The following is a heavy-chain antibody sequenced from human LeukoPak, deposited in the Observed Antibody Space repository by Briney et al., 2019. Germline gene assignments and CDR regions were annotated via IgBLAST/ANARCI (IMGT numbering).Heavy chain of an antibody. Sequence: PSESLSLTCTVSGGSISSYYWNWIRQPSGKGLEWIGYIHYSGSTNYNPSLKSRVTISVDTSKNQFSLKLTSVTAADTAVYYCARDIAANWFDSWGQGTLVTVSS. CDR3: ARDIAANWFDS. CDR2: IHYSGST. J-gene: IGHJ5*01. CDR1: GGSISSYY. D-gene: IGHD2-15*01. V-gene: IGHV4-59*01.